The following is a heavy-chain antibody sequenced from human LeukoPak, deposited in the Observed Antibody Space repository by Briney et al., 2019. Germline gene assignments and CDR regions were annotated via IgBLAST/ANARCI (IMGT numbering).Heavy chain of an antibody. CDR1: GGTFSSYA. V-gene: IGHV1-69*04. CDR3: ARGYSYGYGAFDY. CDR2: IIPILGIA. Sequence: GASVKVTCKASGGTFSSYAISWVRQAPGQGLEWMGRIIPILGIANYAQKFQGRVTITADKSTSTAYMELRSLRSDDTAVYYCARGYSYGYGAFDYWGQGTLVTVSS. D-gene: IGHD5-18*01. J-gene: IGHJ4*02.